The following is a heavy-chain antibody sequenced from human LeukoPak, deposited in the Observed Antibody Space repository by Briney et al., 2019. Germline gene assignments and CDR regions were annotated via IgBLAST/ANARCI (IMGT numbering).Heavy chain of an antibody. V-gene: IGHV4-34*01. J-gene: IGHJ5*02. Sequence: SETLSLTCAVYGGSFSGYYWSWIRQPPGKGLEWIGEINHSGSTNYNPSLKSRVTISVDTSKNQFSLKLSSVTAADTAVYYCARDRYYYGSGSYGLNWFDPWGRGTLVTVSS. CDR3: ARDRYYYGSGSYGLNWFDP. CDR2: INHSGST. CDR1: GGSFSGYY. D-gene: IGHD3-10*01.